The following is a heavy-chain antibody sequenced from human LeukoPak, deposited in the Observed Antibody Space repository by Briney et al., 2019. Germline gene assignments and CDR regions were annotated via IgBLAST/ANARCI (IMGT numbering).Heavy chain of an antibody. CDR2: ISGSGGST. D-gene: IGHD4-17*01. J-gene: IGHJ4*02. Sequence: PGGSLRLSCAASGFTFSSYAMSWVRQAPGEGLKWVSAISGSGGSTNYADSVKGRLTISRDNSKNTLYLQMNSLRAEDTAVYYCAKYGDYGDYWGQGTLVTVSS. CDR1: GFTFSSYA. V-gene: IGHV3-23*01. CDR3: AKYGDYGDY.